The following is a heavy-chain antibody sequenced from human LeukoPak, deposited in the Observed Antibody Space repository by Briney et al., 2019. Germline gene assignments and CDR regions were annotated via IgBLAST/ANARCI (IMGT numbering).Heavy chain of an antibody. D-gene: IGHD3-22*01. CDR1: GFTFSSYW. CDR3: ARDYYDSSGGPPFDY. CDR2: IKQDGSEK. J-gene: IGHJ4*02. V-gene: IGHV3-7*01. Sequence: GGSLRLSCAASGFTFSSYWMSWVRQAPGKGLEWVANIKQDGSEKYYVDSVKGRFTISRDNAKNSLYLQMNSLRAEDTAVYYCARDYYDSSGGPPFDYWGQGTLVTVSS.